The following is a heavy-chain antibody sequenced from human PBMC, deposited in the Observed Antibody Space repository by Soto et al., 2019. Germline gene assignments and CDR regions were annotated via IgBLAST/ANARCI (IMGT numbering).Heavy chain of an antibody. CDR3: ARGEYDFWSGYYTRWFDP. CDR1: GGTFSSYA. V-gene: IGHV1-69*13. D-gene: IGHD3-3*01. J-gene: IGHJ5*02. CDR2: IIPIFGTA. Sequence: VASVKVSCKASGGTFSSYAISWVRQAPGQGLEWMGGIIPIFGTANYAQKFQGRVTITADESTSTAYMELSSLRSEDTAVYYCARGEYDFWSGYYTRWFDPWGQGTLVTVSS.